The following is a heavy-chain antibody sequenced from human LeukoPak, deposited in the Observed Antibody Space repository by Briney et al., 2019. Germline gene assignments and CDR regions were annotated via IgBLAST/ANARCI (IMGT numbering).Heavy chain of an antibody. Sequence: ASVKVSCKVSGYTLTELSMHWVGQAPGKGLEWMGGFDPEDGETIYAQKFQGRVTMTEDTSTDTAYMELSSLRSEDTAVYYCATSGPLVVTPDAFDIWGQGTMVTVSS. CDR2: FDPEDGET. J-gene: IGHJ3*02. D-gene: IGHD2-21*02. CDR3: ATSGPLVVTPDAFDI. CDR1: GYTLTELS. V-gene: IGHV1-24*01.